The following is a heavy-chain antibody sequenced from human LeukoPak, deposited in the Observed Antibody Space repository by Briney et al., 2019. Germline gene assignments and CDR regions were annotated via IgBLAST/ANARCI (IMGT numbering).Heavy chain of an antibody. CDR1: GFSLSTSGVG. Sequence: SGPTLAKPTQTLTLTCTFSGFSLSTSGVGVGWIRQPPGKALEWLALIYWDDDKRYSPSLKSRLTITKDTSKNQVVLTMTNMDPVDTATYYCANHYYDSSGYYNPFDYWGQGTLVTVSS. CDR3: ANHYYDSSGYYNPFDY. CDR2: IYWDDDK. V-gene: IGHV2-5*02. J-gene: IGHJ4*02. D-gene: IGHD3-22*01.